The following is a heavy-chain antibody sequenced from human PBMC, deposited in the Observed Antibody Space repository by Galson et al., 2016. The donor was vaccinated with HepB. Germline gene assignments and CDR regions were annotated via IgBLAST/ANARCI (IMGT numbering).Heavy chain of an antibody. CDR1: GGSISSGVSS. V-gene: IGHV4-30-2*01. Sequence: TLSLTCAVSGGSISSGVSSWSWIRQPPGKGLEWLGYIYHSGSTDYNPSPKSRVTMSLDRSKNQVSLKLKSVTAADTAGYYCARAHKYCSGGGCYTWFDPWGQGTLVTVSS. CDR3: ARAHKYCSGGGCYTWFDP. CDR2: IYHSGST. J-gene: IGHJ5*02. D-gene: IGHD2-15*01.